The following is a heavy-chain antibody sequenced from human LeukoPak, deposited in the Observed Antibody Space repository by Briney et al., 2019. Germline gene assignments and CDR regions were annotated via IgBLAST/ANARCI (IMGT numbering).Heavy chain of an antibody. CDR1: GGFISSGNW. CDR3: ARNGAYAIDV. CDR2: IYRDGNT. Sequence: SETLSLTCAVSGGFISSGNWWSWVRQPPRKGLEWIGEIYRDGNTNYNPSLKSRVTISVDKSKNQFSLKLSPLTAADTAVYYCARNGAYAIDVWGQGTMVTVSS. V-gene: IGHV4-4*02. J-gene: IGHJ3*01.